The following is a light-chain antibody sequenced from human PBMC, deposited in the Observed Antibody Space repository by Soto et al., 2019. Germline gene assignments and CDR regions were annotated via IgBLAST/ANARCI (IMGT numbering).Light chain of an antibody. J-gene: IGKJ5*01. CDR3: QHRFNWLVT. V-gene: IGKV3-15*01. CDR2: GAS. Sequence: EIVMTQSPATLTVSPGERATLSCRASQSAGTNLAWYQQKPGQAPRLLLYGASTRATGIPVRFSGSGFGTEFTLTISSLQSEDFAVYFCQHRFNWLVTFGQGTRLEIK. CDR1: QSAGTN.